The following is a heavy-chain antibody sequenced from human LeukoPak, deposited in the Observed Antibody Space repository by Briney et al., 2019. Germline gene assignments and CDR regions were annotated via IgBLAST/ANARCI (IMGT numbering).Heavy chain of an antibody. J-gene: IGHJ4*02. D-gene: IGHD6-6*01. V-gene: IGHV4-59*01. CDR1: GGSISSYY. CDR2: IYYSGSN. CDR3: ASSVYSSSMPFDY. Sequence: SGTLSVTCIDSGGSISSYYWSWIRQPLGKGLGWIGYIYYSGSNNYNHALKSRVTISVDTSKTQFSLKLSSVTAADTAVYYCASSVYSSSMPFDYWGQGALVTVSS.